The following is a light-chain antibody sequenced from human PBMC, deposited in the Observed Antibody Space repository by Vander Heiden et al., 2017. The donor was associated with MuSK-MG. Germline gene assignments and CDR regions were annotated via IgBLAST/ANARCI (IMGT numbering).Light chain of an antibody. J-gene: IGLJ2*01. V-gene: IGLV2-14*03. Sequence: QSALTQSVSVSGALGQSLTISCFGSTSDIGHRDSVAWYQQQPGEAPKLLIYETYSRPSGVSDRFSGSKSGNTAALTIPGLQPGDEADYYCTSYSTRATLVFGGGTRLTV. CDR2: ETY. CDR3: TSYSTRATLV. CDR1: TSDIGHRDS.